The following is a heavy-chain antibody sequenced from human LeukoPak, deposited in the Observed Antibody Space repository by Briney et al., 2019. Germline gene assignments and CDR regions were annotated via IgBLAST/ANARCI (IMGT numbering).Heavy chain of an antibody. CDR3: ARGRGDWFDP. D-gene: IGHD3-16*01. J-gene: IGHJ5*02. Sequence: GGSLRLSCAASGFTFSSYEMNWVRQAPGKGLEWVSYISSSGSTIYYADSVKGRFTISRDDAKNSLYLQMNSLRAEDTAVYYCARGRGDWFDPWGQGTLVTVSS. CDR2: ISSSGSTI. CDR1: GFTFSSYE. V-gene: IGHV3-48*03.